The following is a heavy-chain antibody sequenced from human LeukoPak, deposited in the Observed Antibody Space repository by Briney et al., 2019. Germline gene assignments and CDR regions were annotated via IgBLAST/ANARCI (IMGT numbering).Heavy chain of an antibody. CDR2: IYDSGST. CDR3: VRGGSSHFDN. Sequence: SETLSLTCSVSGDPVSAYYWSWIRQPPGKGLEWIGYIYDSGSTNYNPSLKSRVTISVDTSKNQFSLKLSSVTAADTAVYYCVRGGSSHFDNWGQGTLVTVSS. J-gene: IGHJ4*02. CDR1: GDPVSAYY. V-gene: IGHV4-59*08. D-gene: IGHD6-6*01.